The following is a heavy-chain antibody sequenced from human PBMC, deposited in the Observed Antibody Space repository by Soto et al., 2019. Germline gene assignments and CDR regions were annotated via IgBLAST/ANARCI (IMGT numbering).Heavy chain of an antibody. CDR2: IIPLFGTA. V-gene: IGHV1-69*13. J-gene: IGHJ4*02. D-gene: IGHD1-26*01. Sequence: GASVKVSCKASGGTFSSYAISWVRQAPGQGLEWMGGIIPLFGTANYPQKFQGRVTITADESTSTASMELSSLRSEDTAVYYCAAAAIVGAPSQFAYWGQGTLVTVSS. CDR3: AAAAIVGAPSQFAY. CDR1: GGTFSSYA.